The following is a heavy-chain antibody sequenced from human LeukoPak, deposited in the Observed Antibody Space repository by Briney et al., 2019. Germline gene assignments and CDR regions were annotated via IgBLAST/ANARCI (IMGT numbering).Heavy chain of an antibody. V-gene: IGHV3-53*01. CDR2: IYSGGST. J-gene: IGHJ4*02. CDR3: ARVSSGWYYFDY. D-gene: IGHD6-19*01. Sequence: GGSLRLSCAASGFTVSSNYMSWVRQAPGEGLEWVSVIYSGGSTYYADSVKGRFTISRDNSKNTLYLQMNSLRAEDTAVYYCARVSSGWYYFDYWGQGTLVTVSS. CDR1: GFTVSSNY.